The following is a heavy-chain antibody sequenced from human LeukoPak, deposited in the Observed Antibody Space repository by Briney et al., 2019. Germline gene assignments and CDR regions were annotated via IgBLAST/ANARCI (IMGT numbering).Heavy chain of an antibody. CDR3: VRDKDGYNF. D-gene: IGHD5-24*01. Sequence: GWSLRLSCAASGFTFNTYFMHWVRQAPAKKLVWVSRIDTDGKSTTYADSVKGRLTISRDNAKKKLYLQMKSLRAEDTAVYYCVRDKDGYNFWGQGNMVSVSS. CDR2: IDTDGKST. J-gene: IGHJ4*02. CDR1: GFTFNTYF. V-gene: IGHV3-74*03.